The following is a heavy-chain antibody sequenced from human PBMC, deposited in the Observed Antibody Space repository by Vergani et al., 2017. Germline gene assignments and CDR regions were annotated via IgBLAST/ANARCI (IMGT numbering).Heavy chain of an antibody. J-gene: IGHJ4*02. D-gene: IGHD2-2*01. V-gene: IGHV3-9*01. CDR3: VKVSCSSNSCARPFDY. CDR2: ISWNSGSI. CDR1: GFTFDDYA. Sequence: EVQLVESGGGLVQPGRSLRLSCAASGFTFDDYAMHWVRQAPGKGLEWVSGISWNSGSIGYADSVKGRFTISRDNAKNSLYLQMNSLRAEDTALYYCVKVSCSSNSCARPFDYWGQGTLVTVSS.